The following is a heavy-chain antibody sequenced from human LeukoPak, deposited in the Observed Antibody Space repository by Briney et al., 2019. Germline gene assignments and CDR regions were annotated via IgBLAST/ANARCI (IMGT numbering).Heavy chain of an antibody. CDR2: IYSGGNT. Sequence: GGSLRLSCAASGFTVSSNYMSWVRQAPGKGLEWVSVIYSGGNTYYADSVKGRFTISRDNSKNTLYLQMNSLRAEDTAVYYCARVYGDYGFGAFDIWGQGTMVTVSS. V-gene: IGHV3-53*01. CDR1: GFTVSSNY. CDR3: ARVYGDYGFGAFDI. J-gene: IGHJ3*02. D-gene: IGHD4-17*01.